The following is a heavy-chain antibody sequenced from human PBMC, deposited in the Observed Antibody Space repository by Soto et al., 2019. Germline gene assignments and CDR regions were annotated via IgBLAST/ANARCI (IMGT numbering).Heavy chain of an antibody. CDR2: ISGSGGST. V-gene: IGHV3-23*01. CDR1: GFTFSSYA. CDR3: AKERDPIVATTTIFDY. D-gene: IGHD5-12*01. J-gene: IGHJ4*01. Sequence: EVQLLESGGGLVQPGGSLRLSCAASGFTFSSYAMSWVRQAPGKGLEWVSAISGSGGSTYYADSVKGRFTISRDNSKNTLYLQMNSLRAEDTAVYYCAKERDPIVATTTIFDYWGHGTLVTVSS.